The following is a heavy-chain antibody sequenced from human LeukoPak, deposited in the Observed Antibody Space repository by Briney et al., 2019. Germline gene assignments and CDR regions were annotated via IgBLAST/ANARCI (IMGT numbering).Heavy chain of an antibody. Sequence: PGGSLRLSCAASGFTFSSYWMSWVRQAPGKGLEWVSYISSSSSTIYYADSVKGRFTISRDNAKNSLYLQMNSLRDEDTAVYYCARMIGEIYCSGGSCYLDYWGQGTLVTVSS. CDR2: ISSSSSTI. D-gene: IGHD2-15*01. CDR3: ARMIGEIYCSGGSCYLDY. V-gene: IGHV3-48*02. CDR1: GFTFSSYW. J-gene: IGHJ4*02.